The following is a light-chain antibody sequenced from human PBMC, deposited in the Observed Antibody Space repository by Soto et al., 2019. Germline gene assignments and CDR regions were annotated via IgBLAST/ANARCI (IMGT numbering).Light chain of an antibody. Sequence: EIVMTQSPATLSVSPGERATLSCRASQSVSSNLAWYQQKPGQAPRLLIYGVSTRTTGIPARFSGGGSGTEFTLTISSLQSEDFAVYYCQQYNNWPGTFGPGTKVDIK. CDR1: QSVSSN. CDR3: QQYNNWPGT. CDR2: GVS. V-gene: IGKV3-15*01. J-gene: IGKJ3*01.